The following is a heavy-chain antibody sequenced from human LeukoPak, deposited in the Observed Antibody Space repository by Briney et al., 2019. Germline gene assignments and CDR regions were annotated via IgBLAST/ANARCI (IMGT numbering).Heavy chain of an antibody. Sequence: GESLKISCKGSGYSFTTYWIGWVRQMPGKGLEWMGIIYPGDSDTRYSPSFQGQVTISAVKSINTAYLQWSSLKASDTAMYYCARRMVRGVMDYFDYWGQGTLVTVSS. V-gene: IGHV5-51*01. CDR1: GYSFTTYW. CDR3: ARRMVRGVMDYFDY. CDR2: IYPGDSDT. D-gene: IGHD3-10*01. J-gene: IGHJ4*02.